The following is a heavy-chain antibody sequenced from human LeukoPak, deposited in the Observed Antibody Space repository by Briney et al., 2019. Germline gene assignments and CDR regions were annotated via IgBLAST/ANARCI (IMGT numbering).Heavy chain of an antibody. V-gene: IGHV1-8*03. CDR2: LNPNSGNT. CDR3: ARNYYDFWSDHEEFDY. Sequence: ASVKVSCKASGYTFSSYEINWVRPATGQRLEWMGWLNPNSGNTGYAQKFKGRVTITRNTSISTAYMELSSRRSEDTAVYYCARNYYDFWSDHEEFDYWGQGTLVTVSS. J-gene: IGHJ4*02. D-gene: IGHD3-3*01. CDR1: GYTFSSYE.